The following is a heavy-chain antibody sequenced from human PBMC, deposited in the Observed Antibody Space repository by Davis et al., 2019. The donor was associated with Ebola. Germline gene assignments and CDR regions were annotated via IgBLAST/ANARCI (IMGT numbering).Heavy chain of an antibody. D-gene: IGHD5/OR15-5a*01. CDR1: GGSISSYY. Sequence: PSETLSLTCTVSGGSISSYYWSWIRQPPGKGLEWIGYIYYSGSTNYNPSLKSRVTISVDTSKNQFSLKLSSVTAADTAVYYCARGRSRMANLDYWGQGTLVTVSS. CDR3: ARGRSRMANLDY. J-gene: IGHJ4*02. V-gene: IGHV4-59*01. CDR2: IYYSGST.